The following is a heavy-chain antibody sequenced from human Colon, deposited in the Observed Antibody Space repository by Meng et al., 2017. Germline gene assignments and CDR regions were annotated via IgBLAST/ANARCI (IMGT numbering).Heavy chain of an antibody. J-gene: IGHJ4*02. V-gene: IGHV3-23*01. D-gene: IGHD3-10*01. CDR2: ISNSGSNT. CDR3: AKNGEGYYFDY. Sequence: GESLKISCAASRFTFSIYAINWVRQAPGKGLEWVSGISNSGSNTYYADSVKGRFTITRDNSKNTVYLQMNSLRAEDKAVNYCAKNGEGYYFDYWGQGTLVTVSS. CDR1: RFTFSIYA.